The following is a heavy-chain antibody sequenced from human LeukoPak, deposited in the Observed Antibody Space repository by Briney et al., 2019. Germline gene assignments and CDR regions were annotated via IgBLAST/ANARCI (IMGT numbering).Heavy chain of an antibody. CDR2: IYYSGGT. Sequence: SETLSLTCTVSGGSISSYYWSWIRQPPGKGLEWIGYIYYSGGTNYNPSLKSRVTISVDTSKNQFSLMVSSVTAADTAVYYCARGDMVDNRPWYNWNYLEGAFDIWGQGTMVTVSS. CDR3: ARGDMVDNRPWYNWNYLEGAFDI. CDR1: GGSISSYY. V-gene: IGHV4-59*01. D-gene: IGHD1-7*01. J-gene: IGHJ3*02.